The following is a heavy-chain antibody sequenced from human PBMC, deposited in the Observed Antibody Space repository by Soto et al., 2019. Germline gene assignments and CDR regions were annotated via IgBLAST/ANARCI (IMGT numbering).Heavy chain of an antibody. Sequence: PGGSLRLSCAASGFTFSPYALSWVRQTPGKGLEWVSSISGSGLSTYYADSVKGRFTISRDNSKDTLYLQMNSLRAEDTAVYYCAKDYVPPLGYCSGGSCYSGLDAFDIWGQGTMVTVSS. CDR3: AKDYVPPLGYCSGGSCYSGLDAFDI. D-gene: IGHD2-15*01. CDR1: GFTFSPYA. CDR2: ISGSGLST. V-gene: IGHV3-23*01. J-gene: IGHJ3*02.